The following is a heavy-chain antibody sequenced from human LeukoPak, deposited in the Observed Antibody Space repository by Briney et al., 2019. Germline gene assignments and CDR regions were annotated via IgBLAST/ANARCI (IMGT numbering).Heavy chain of an antibody. CDR2: ISAYNGNT. D-gene: IGHD1-26*01. CDR1: GYTFTSYG. Sequence: GASVKVSCKASGYTFTSYGISWVRQAPGQGLEWMGWISAYNGNTNYAQKLQGRVTMTTDTSTSTAYMELRSLRSDDTAVYYCARPLKEGSYPRWALDYWGQGTLVTVSS. J-gene: IGHJ4*02. V-gene: IGHV1-18*01. CDR3: ARPLKEGSYPRWALDY.